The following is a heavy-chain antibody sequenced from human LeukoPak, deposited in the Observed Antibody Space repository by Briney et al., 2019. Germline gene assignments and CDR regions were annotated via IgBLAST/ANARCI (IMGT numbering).Heavy chain of an antibody. CDR2: ISGSGGST. CDR3: AAAPYYYGSGSYPYYFDY. CDR1: GFTFSSYA. Sequence: GGSLRLSCAASGFTFSSYAMSWVRQAPGKGLEWVSAISGSGGSTYYADSVKGRFTISRDNSKNTLYLQMSSLRAEDTAVYYCAAAPYYYGSGSYPYYFDYWGQGTLVTVSS. V-gene: IGHV3-23*01. J-gene: IGHJ4*02. D-gene: IGHD3-10*01.